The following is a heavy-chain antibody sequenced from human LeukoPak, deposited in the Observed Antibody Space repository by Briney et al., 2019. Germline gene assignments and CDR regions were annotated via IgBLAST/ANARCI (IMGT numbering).Heavy chain of an antibody. Sequence: GGSLRLSCAASGFTFSSYWMNWARQAPGKGLEWVASTNHNGNVNYYVDSVKGRFTISRDNAKNSLYLQMNSLRAEDTAIYYCTRVGYIDEGIDYWGQGTLVTVSS. D-gene: IGHD5-24*01. CDR2: TNHNGNVN. CDR3: TRVGYIDEGIDY. V-gene: IGHV3-7*04. CDR1: GFTFSSYW. J-gene: IGHJ4*02.